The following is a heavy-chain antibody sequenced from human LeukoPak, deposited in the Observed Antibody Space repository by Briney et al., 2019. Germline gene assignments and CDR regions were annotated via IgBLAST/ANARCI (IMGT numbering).Heavy chain of an antibody. V-gene: IGHV3-30*02. CDR2: IRYDGNNK. CDR1: GFTFSSYA. Sequence: GGSLRLSCAASGFTFSSYAMHWVRQAPGKGLEWVAFIRYDGNNKYYADSVKGRFTISRDNSKNTLYLQMNSLRAEDTAVYYCAKGEWGTGYYSDYWGQGTLVTVSS. CDR3: AKGEWGTGYYSDY. D-gene: IGHD3/OR15-3a*01. J-gene: IGHJ4*02.